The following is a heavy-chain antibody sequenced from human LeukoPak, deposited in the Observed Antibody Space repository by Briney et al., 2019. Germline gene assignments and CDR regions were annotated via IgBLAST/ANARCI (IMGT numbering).Heavy chain of an antibody. V-gene: IGHV4-61*02. CDR2: IHTSGST. CDR1: GGSISSGSYY. J-gene: IGHJ4*02. D-gene: IGHD2-2*01. Sequence: PSETLSLTCTVSGGSISSGSYYWSWLRQPAGRGLEWIGRIHTSGSTNYNPSLKSRLTISLDTSKNQFSLKLSSVTAADTAVYYCAREDARSVPTAISPLDYWGQGTLVTGSS. CDR3: AREDARSVPTAISPLDY.